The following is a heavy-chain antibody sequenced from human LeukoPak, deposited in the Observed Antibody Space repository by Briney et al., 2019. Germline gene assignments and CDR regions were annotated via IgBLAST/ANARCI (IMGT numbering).Heavy chain of an antibody. CDR1: GGTFSSYA. J-gene: IGHJ6*03. CDR3: ARVAVLNWNYGGTYYYYMDV. V-gene: IGHV1-69*05. D-gene: IGHD1-7*01. CDR2: IIPIFGTA. Sequence: PGSSVKVSCKASGGTFSSYAISWVRQAPGQGLEWMGGIIPIFGTANYAQKFQGRVTITTDESTSTAYMELSSLRSEDTAVYYCARVAVLNWNYGGTYYYYMDVWGKGTTVTVSS.